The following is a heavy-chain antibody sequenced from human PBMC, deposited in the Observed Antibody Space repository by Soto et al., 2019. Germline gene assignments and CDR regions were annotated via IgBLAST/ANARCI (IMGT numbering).Heavy chain of an antibody. J-gene: IGHJ3*02. V-gene: IGHV3-21*01. CDR2: ISSSSSYI. CDR3: ARDKRGPIIAVAGKDAFDI. D-gene: IGHD6-19*01. CDR1: GFTFSSYS. Sequence: EVQLVESGGGLVKPGGSLRLSCAASGFTFSSYSMNWVRQAPGKGLEWVSSISSSSSYIYYADSVKGRFTISRDNAKNSLYLQMNSLRAEDTAVYYCARDKRGPIIAVAGKDAFDIWGQGTMVTVSS.